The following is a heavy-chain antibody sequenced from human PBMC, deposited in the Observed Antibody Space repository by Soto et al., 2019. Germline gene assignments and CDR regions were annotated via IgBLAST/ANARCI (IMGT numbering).Heavy chain of an antibody. CDR3: ATPRPEYSSSSDPYYYYGMDV. V-gene: IGHV1-69*13. J-gene: IGHJ6*02. D-gene: IGHD6-6*01. CDR1: GGTFSSYA. CDR2: IIPIFGTA. Sequence: SVKVSCTASGGTFSSYAISWVRQAPGQGLEWMGGIIPIFGTANYAQKFQGRVTITADESTSTAYMELSSLRSEDTAVYYCATPRPEYSSSSDPYYYYGMDVWGQGTTVTVSS.